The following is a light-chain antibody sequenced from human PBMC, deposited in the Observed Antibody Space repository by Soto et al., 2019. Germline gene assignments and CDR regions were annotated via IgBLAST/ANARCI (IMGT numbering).Light chain of an antibody. J-gene: IGLJ1*01. CDR1: SSDIGAYDY. CDR2: EVN. Sequence: QSALTQPASLSGSPGQSITISCTGTSSDIGAYDYVSWFQQHPGKAPKLMISEVNNRPSGVSNRFSGSKSGNTAYLTISGLQVEDEAEYFCFSFTSSNNPYVFGSGTKVTVL. CDR3: FSFTSSNNPYV. V-gene: IGLV2-14*01.